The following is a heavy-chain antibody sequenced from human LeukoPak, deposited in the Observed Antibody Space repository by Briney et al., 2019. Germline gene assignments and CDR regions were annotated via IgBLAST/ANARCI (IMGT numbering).Heavy chain of an antibody. CDR3: ARDGRYAYYFDY. CDR2: IYHSGST. D-gene: IGHD5-12*01. V-gene: IGHV4-39*07. CDR1: GGSISSSSYY. Sequence: PSETLSLTCTVSGGSISSSSYYWGWIRQPPGKGLEWIGEIYHSGSTNYNPSLKSRVTISVDKSKNQFSLKLSSVTAADTAVYYCARDGRYAYYFDYWGQGTLVTVSS. J-gene: IGHJ4*02.